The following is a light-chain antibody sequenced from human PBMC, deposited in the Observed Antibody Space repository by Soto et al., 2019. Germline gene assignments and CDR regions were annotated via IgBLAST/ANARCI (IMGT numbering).Light chain of an antibody. V-gene: IGLV1-40*01. CDR2: GNR. CDR3: QAYDYSLTAFV. J-gene: IGLJ3*02. Sequence: QSVLTQPPSVSGAPGKRVTISCTGNNSNLGAGYDVHWYQQLPGAAPKLVIFGNRHRPSGVPERFSGSKSGTSASLAITGRQAEDEADYYCQAYDYSLTAFVFGGGTKVTVL. CDR1: NSNLGAGYD.